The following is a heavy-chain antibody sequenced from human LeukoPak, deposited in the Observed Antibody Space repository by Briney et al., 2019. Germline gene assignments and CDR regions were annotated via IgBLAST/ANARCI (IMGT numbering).Heavy chain of an antibody. CDR3: AREELLWFGGLRGHWFDP. V-gene: IGHV3-30*04. J-gene: IGHJ5*02. D-gene: IGHD3-10*01. CDR1: GFTFSSYA. Sequence: GGSLRLSCAASGFTFSSYAMHWVRQAPGKGLEWVAVISYDGSNKYYADSVKGRFTISRDNSKNTLYLQMNSLRAEDTAVYYCAREELLWFGGLRGHWFDPWGQGTLVTVSS. CDR2: ISYDGSNK.